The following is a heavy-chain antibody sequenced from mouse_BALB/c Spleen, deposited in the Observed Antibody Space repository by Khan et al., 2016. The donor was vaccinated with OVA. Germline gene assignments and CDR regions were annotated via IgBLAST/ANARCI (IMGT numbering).Heavy chain of an antibody. CDR3: TRGYYGDPFAY. D-gene: IGHD2-13*01. CDR1: GFTFSDYY. Sequence: EVELVASGGGLVKPGGSLKLSCEASGFTFSDYYMYLVRQTPEKRLEWVASISDGGSYTYYPDSVEGRFTISRDDVKSNLYLRMSSLTSEDTAMYYCTRGYYGDPFAYWGQGTLVTVSA. CDR2: ISDGGSYT. J-gene: IGHJ3*01. V-gene: IGHV5-4*02.